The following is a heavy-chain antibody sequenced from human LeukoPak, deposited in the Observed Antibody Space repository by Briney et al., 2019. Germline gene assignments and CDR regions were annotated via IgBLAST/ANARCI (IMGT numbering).Heavy chain of an antibody. CDR2: ISNDGSVI. CDR3: ARGALYSGEYGGLFDY. J-gene: IGHJ4*02. CDR1: GFTFSNAW. V-gene: IGHV3-11*01. Sequence: PGGSLRLSCAASGFTFSNAWMSWVRQAPGKGLEWVSYISNDGSVIYYADSVKGRFAISRDNARNSLYLQMNSLRAEDTAVYYCARGALYSGEYGGLFDYWGQGTLVTVSA. D-gene: IGHD1-26*01.